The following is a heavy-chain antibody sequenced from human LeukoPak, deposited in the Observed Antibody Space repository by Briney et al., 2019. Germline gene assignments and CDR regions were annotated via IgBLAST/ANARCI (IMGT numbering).Heavy chain of an antibody. CDR3: AKPRRSSRTPYYFDY. CDR1: GFTFSSYW. J-gene: IGHJ4*02. Sequence: GGSLRLSCAASGFTFSSYWMSWVRQASGKGLESVDNIKQDGSEKYYVDSVKGRFTISRDNSKNTLYLQMNSLRAEDTAVYYCAKPRRSSRTPYYFDYWGQGTLVTVSS. D-gene: IGHD2-2*01. CDR2: IKQDGSEK. V-gene: IGHV3-7*01.